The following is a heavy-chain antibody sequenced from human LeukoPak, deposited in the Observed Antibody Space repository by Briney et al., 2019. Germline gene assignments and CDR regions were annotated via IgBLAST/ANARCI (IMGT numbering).Heavy chain of an antibody. J-gene: IGHJ6*02. V-gene: IGHV4-59*08. Sequence: KPSETLSLTCTVSGGSISSYYWSWIRQPPGKGLEWIGYIYYSGSTNYNPSLKSRVTISVDTSKNQFSLKLSSVIAADTAVYYCASVPHITMVRGVTNRYYYYYGMDVWGQGTTVTVSS. CDR3: ASVPHITMVRGVTNRYYYYYGMDV. CDR1: GGSISSYY. D-gene: IGHD3-10*01. CDR2: IYYSGST.